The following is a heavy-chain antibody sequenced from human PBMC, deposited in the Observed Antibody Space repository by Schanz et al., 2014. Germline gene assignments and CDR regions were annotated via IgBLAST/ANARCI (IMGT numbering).Heavy chain of an antibody. Sequence: EVQFVESGGGLVQPGGSLRLSCAVSGFTVNTNYMSWVRQAPGKGLEWISSMYINSGSTQYADSVKGRFIISRDSSKNTLFLQMNSLRAEDTAVYFCARDGGRDGYNLAFDVWGQGTLVTVSS. V-gene: IGHV3-53*01. CDR1: GFTVNTNY. J-gene: IGHJ3*01. D-gene: IGHD5-12*01. CDR2: MYINSGST. CDR3: ARDGGRDGYNLAFDV.